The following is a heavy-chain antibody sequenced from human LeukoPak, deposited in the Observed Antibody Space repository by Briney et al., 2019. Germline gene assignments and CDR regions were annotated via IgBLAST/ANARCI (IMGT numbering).Heavy chain of an antibody. CDR2: ISYDGSNK. V-gene: IGHV3-30-3*01. Sequence: GGSLRLSCAASGFTFSSYAMHWVRQAPGKGLEGVAVISYDGSNKYYADSVKGRFTISRDNSKNTLYLQMNSLRAEDTAVYYCARDYSSGWSTFDYWGQGTLVTVSS. J-gene: IGHJ4*02. CDR1: GFTFSSYA. D-gene: IGHD6-19*01. CDR3: ARDYSSGWSTFDY.